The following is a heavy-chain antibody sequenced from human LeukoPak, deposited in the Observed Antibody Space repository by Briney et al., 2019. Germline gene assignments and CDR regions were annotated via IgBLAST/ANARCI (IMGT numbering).Heavy chain of an antibody. J-gene: IGHJ4*02. Sequence: GGSLRLSCAASGFTFSNYWMHWVRQAPGKGLVWVSRINKDGGVIDYVDSVKGRFTISSDNAKNTLYLQMNSLRVEDTAVYYCVRLLDLDFWGQGTLVTVSS. V-gene: IGHV3-74*01. D-gene: IGHD1-1*01. CDR3: VRLLDLDF. CDR1: GFTFSNYW. CDR2: INKDGGVI.